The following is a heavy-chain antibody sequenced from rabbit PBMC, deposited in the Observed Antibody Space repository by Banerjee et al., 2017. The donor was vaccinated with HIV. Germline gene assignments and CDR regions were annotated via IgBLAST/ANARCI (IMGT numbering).Heavy chain of an antibody. V-gene: IGHV1S43*01. D-gene: IGHD6-1*01. Sequence: QEQLEESGGGLVKPEGSLTLTCKASGFDFSSYYYMCWVRQAPGKGLELIACVFVRTGSTWYASWVNGRFTISRSTSLNTVDLKMTSLTAADTATYFCARGYYTYGYADYAYAVFKLWGQGTLVTVS. CDR3: ARGYYTYGYADYAYAVFKL. CDR1: GFDFSSYYY. J-gene: IGHJ4*01. CDR2: VFVRTGST.